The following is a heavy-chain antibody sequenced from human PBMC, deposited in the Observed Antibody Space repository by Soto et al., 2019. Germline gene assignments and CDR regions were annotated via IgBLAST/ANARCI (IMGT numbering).Heavy chain of an antibody. CDR3: ARVRWYYDSSGYYSDP. CDR2: IIPIFGTA. Sequence: QVQLVRSGAEVKKPGSSVKVSCKASGGTFSSYAISWVRQAPGQGLEWMGGIIPIFGTANYAQKFQGRVTITADESTSTAYMELSSLRSEDTAVYYCARVRWYYDSSGYYSDPWGQGTLVTVSS. D-gene: IGHD3-22*01. J-gene: IGHJ5*02. V-gene: IGHV1-69*01. CDR1: GGTFSSYA.